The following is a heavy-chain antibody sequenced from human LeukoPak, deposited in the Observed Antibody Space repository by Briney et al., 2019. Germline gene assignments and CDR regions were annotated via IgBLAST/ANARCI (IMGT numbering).Heavy chain of an antibody. J-gene: IGHJ2*01. CDR2: IYDSGTT. D-gene: IGHD3-10*01. CDR1: GGSISSYY. Sequence: SETLSLTCTVSGGSISSYYWNWIRQPPGRGLEWIASIYDSGTTYYSPSLKSRVTISVDTSKNQFSLKLSSVTAADTAVYYCARSGRTTYWYFDLWGRGTLVTVSS. V-gene: IGHV4-59*08. CDR3: ARSGRTTYWYFDL.